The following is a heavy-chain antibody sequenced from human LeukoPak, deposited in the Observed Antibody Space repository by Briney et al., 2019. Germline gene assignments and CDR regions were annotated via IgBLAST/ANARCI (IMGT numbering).Heavy chain of an antibody. V-gene: IGHV4-31*03. D-gene: IGHD4-23*01. Sequence: PSGTLSLTCTVSGGSISSGGYYWSWIRQHPGKGLEWIGYIYYSGSTYYNPSLKSRVTISVDTSKNQFSLKLSSVTAADTAVYYCARRGPGGNYPYYYYGMDVWGQGTTVTVSS. CDR3: ARRGPGGNYPYYYYGMDV. CDR2: IYYSGST. J-gene: IGHJ6*02. CDR1: GGSISSGGYY.